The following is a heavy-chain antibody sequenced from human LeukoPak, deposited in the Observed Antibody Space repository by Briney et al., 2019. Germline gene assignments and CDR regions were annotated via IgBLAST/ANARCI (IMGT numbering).Heavy chain of an antibody. Sequence: SETLSLTCAVYGGPFSGYYWSWIRQPPGKGLEWIGEINHSGSTNYNPSLKSRVTISVDTSKNQFSLKLSSVTAADTAVYYCASLKWGAAGTDYWGQGTLVTVSS. CDR2: INHSGST. CDR1: GGPFSGYY. V-gene: IGHV4-34*01. J-gene: IGHJ4*02. D-gene: IGHD6-13*01. CDR3: ASLKWGAAGTDY.